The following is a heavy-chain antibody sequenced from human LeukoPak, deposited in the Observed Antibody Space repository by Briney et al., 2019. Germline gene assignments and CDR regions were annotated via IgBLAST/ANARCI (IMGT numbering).Heavy chain of an antibody. CDR3: ARSLGTVNGN. J-gene: IGHJ4*02. CDR2: INPKSGGT. V-gene: IGHV1-2*02. CDR1: EYTFTGYY. D-gene: IGHD7-27*01. Sequence: ASVKVSCKASEYTFTGYYMHWVRQAPGQGLEWMGWINPKSGGTDYAQRFQGRVTLTRDTSISTAYMELSGLRSDDTAVYYCARSLGTVNGNWGQGTLVTVSS.